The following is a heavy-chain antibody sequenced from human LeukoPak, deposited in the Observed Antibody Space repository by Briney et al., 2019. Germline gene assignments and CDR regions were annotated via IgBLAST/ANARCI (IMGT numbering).Heavy chain of an antibody. CDR3: ATDLGYCSGGSCYRTLYNWFDP. CDR1: GYTFTSYY. V-gene: IGHV1-46*01. J-gene: IGHJ5*02. CDR2: INPSDGST. Sequence: ASVKVSCKASGYTFTSYYMHWVRQAPGQGLEWMGKINPSDGSTRYAQKFQGRVTMTRDMSTSTVYMELSSLRSEDTAVYYCATDLGYCSGGSCYRTLYNWFDPWGQGTLVTVSS. D-gene: IGHD2-15*01.